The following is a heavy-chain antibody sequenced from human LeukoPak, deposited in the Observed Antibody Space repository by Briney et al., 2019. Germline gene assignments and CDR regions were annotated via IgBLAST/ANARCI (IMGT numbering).Heavy chain of an antibody. CDR1: GFTFSDSA. D-gene: IGHD6-19*01. CDR2: IRRKGNYYAT. CDR3: TGGSGWYSPDY. J-gene: IGHJ4*02. Sequence: GRSLRLSCAASGFTFSDSAMHWVRQASGKGLEWVSHIRRKGNYYATAYAASVRGRFTISRDESKNTAFLQMNSLKTEDTAIYYCTGGSGWYSPDYWGQGTLVTVSS. V-gene: IGHV3-73*01.